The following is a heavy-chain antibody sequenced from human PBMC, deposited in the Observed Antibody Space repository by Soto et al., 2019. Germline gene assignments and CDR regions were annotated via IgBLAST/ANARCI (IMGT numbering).Heavy chain of an antibody. CDR2: LANDGRDQ. J-gene: IGHJ4*02. CDR1: GFVFNSYG. Sequence: GGSLRLSCAASGFVFNSYGIHWVRQAPGKRLEWVAVLANDGRDQHSADSVKGRFAISRDNSKNTLYLQMNGLRAEDTAIYYCAKDRAYGAASYYLDYWGQGTLVTVSS. CDR3: AKDRAYGAASYYLDY. V-gene: IGHV3-30*18. D-gene: IGHD4-17*01.